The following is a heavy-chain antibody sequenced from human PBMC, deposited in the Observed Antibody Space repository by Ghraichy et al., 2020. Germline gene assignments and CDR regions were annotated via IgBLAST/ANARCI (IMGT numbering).Heavy chain of an antibody. D-gene: IGHD3-16*01. CDR2: IFSNDEK. Sequence: SGPTLVKPTETLTLTCTVSGFSLSNARMGVSWIRQPPGKALEWLAHIFSNDEKSYSTSLKSRLTISKDTSKSQVVLTMTNMDPVDTATYYCARILSSYDYVWGTHQPHDYWGQGTLVTVSS. CDR1: GFSLSNARMG. CDR3: ARILSSYDYVWGTHQPHDY. J-gene: IGHJ4*02. V-gene: IGHV2-26*02.